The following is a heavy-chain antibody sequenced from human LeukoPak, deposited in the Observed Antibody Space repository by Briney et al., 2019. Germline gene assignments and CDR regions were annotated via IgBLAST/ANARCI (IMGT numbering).Heavy chain of an antibody. CDR1: GFTFSNYG. CDR2: LSGSGGST. J-gene: IGHJ4*02. D-gene: IGHD3-16*02. V-gene: IGHV3-23*01. Sequence: GGSLRLSCTASGFTFSNYGMSWARQAPGKGLEWVSLLSGSGGSTYYADSVKGRFTISRDNSKNTLYLQMNSLRAEDTAVYYCAKSARGDDYVWGSYRRRYYFDYWGQGTLVTVSS. CDR3: AKSARGDDYVWGSYRRRYYFDY.